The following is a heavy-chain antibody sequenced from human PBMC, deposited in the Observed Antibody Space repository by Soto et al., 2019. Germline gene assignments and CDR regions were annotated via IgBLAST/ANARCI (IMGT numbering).Heavy chain of an antibody. CDR3: ARAVAAQPFDP. CDR2: IYYSGST. D-gene: IGHD6-19*01. CDR1: GGSISSYY. Sequence: QVQLQESGPGLVKPSETLSLTCTVSGGSISSYYWSWIRQPPGKGLEWIGYIYYSGSTNYNPSLKSRVTISVDTSKNQFSLKLSSVTAADTAVYYWARAVAAQPFDPWGQGTLVTVSS. J-gene: IGHJ5*02. V-gene: IGHV4-59*01.